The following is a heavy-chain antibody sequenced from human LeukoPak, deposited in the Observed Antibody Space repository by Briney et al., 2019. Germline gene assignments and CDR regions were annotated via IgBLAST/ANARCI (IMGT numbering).Heavy chain of an antibody. J-gene: IGHJ6*03. CDR2: ISGSGGST. CDR1: GFTFSSYA. D-gene: IGHD2-2*01. CDR3: AKDKYCSSTSCPYYYYYHMDV. Sequence: GGSLRLSRAASGFTFSSYAMSWVRQAPGKGLEWVSAISGSGGSTYYADSVKGRFTISRDNSKNTLYLQMNSLRAEDTAVYYCAKDKYCSSTSCPYYYYYHMDVWGKGTTVTVSS. V-gene: IGHV3-23*01.